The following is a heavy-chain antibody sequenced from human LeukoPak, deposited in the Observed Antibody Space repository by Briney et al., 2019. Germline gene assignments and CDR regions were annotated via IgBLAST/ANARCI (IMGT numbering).Heavy chain of an antibody. CDR3: ARGNWNYVPAFDI. V-gene: IGHV1-8*01. CDR2: MNPNSGNT. J-gene: IGHJ3*02. CDR1: GYTFTSSD. Sequence: GASVTLSSTASGYTFTSSDINWVREATGHGLEWRGWMNPNSGNTGYAQKFHGRVTMTRNTSISTAYMELSSLRSEDTAVYYCARGNWNYVPAFDIWGQGTMVTVSS. D-gene: IGHD1-7*01.